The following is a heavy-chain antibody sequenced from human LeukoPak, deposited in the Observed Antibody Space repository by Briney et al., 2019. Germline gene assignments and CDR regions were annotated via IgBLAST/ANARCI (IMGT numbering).Heavy chain of an antibody. D-gene: IGHD3-10*01. Sequence: PGGSLRLSCEASGFIFSDFYMTWVRQAPGTGLEWVATINQDGSAEYYVDSVKGRFTMSRDNAKNSVYLQMDSLRADETAVYYCARSLGVANNYFYYGMEVWGQGTTVTVSS. J-gene: IGHJ6*02. CDR1: GFIFSDFY. V-gene: IGHV3-7*01. CDR2: INQDGSAE. CDR3: ARSLGVANNYFYYGMEV.